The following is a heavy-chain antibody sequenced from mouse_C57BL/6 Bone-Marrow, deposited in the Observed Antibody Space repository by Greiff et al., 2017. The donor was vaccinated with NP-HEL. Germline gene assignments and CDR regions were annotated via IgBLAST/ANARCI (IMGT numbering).Heavy chain of an antibody. Sequence: QVQLPQSGPELVKPGASVKISCKASGSSFTSYYIPWVKQRPGQGLEWIGWISPGSGNTKYNAKFKGKATLTADTSSSTAYMQLSSLTSEDSAVYYCTFWDDWGQGTTLTVSS. CDR3: TFWDD. CDR2: ISPGSGNT. CDR1: GSSFTSYY. V-gene: IGHV1-66*01. J-gene: IGHJ2*01.